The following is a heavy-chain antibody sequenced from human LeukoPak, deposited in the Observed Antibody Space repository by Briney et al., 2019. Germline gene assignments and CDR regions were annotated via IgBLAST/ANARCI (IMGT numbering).Heavy chain of an antibody. CDR2: MSYDGSNK. CDR3: ARGSTSHYYMDV. J-gene: IGHJ6*03. Sequence: GRSLRLSCAASGFTFSSYAMHWVRQAPGKGLEWVAVMSYDGSNKYYADSVKGRFTISRDNSKNTLYLQMNSLRAEDTAVYYCARGSTSHYYMDVWGKGTTVTVSS. D-gene: IGHD2-2*01. V-gene: IGHV3-30-3*01. CDR1: GFTFSSYA.